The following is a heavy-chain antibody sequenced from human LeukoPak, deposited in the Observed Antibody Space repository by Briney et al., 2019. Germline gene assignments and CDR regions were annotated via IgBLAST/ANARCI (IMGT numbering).Heavy chain of an antibody. Sequence: GGSLRLSCAASTFTFSDYPMHYVRQAPGEGLQWVAVISSDGKDKDYADSVKGRFAISRDNFKNTLYLQMNSLKIEDTAVYYCARGVGRSSWFFDYWGQGTLVTVTS. CDR3: ARGVGRSSWFFDY. CDR1: TFTFSDYP. CDR2: ISSDGKDK. V-gene: IGHV3-30*09. J-gene: IGHJ4*02. D-gene: IGHD6-13*01.